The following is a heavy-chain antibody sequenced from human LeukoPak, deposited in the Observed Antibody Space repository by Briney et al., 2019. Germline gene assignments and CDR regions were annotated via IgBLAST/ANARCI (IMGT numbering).Heavy chain of an antibody. CDR3: ARVNDEDCSGGSCYTWYFDY. V-gene: IGHV3-74*01. CDR1: GFTFSSYW. D-gene: IGHD2-15*01. Sequence: GGSLRLSCAASGFTFSSYWMHWVRQAPGKGLVWVSRINSDGSSTSYADSVKGRFTISRDNAKNTLYLQMNSLRAEDTAVYYCARVNDEDCSGGSCYTWYFDYWGQGTLVTVSS. J-gene: IGHJ4*02. CDR2: INSDGSST.